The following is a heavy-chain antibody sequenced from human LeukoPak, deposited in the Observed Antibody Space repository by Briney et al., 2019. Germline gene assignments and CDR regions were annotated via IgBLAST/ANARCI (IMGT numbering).Heavy chain of an antibody. V-gene: IGHV1-69*13. J-gene: IGHJ5*02. D-gene: IGHD2-2*02. Sequence: SVKVSCKASGGTFSSYAISWVRQAPGQGLEWMGGIIPIFGTANYAQKFQGRVTITADESTSTAYMELSGLRSDDTAVYYCARGFRLSAIEDWFDPWGQGTLVTVSS. CDR1: GGTFSSYA. CDR3: ARGFRLSAIEDWFDP. CDR2: IIPIFGTA.